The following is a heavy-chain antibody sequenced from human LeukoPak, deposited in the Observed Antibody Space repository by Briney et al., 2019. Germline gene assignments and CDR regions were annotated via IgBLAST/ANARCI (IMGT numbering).Heavy chain of an antibody. D-gene: IGHD3-3*01. V-gene: IGHV7-4-1*02. CDR1: GYTFTSYG. Sequence: ASVKVSCKASGYTFTSYGISWVRQAPGQGLEWMGWINTNTGNPTYAQGFTGRFVFSLDTSVSTAYLQISSLKAEDTAVYYCARGHTIFGVVIPRPDYWGQGTLVTVSS. CDR2: INTNTGNP. CDR3: ARGHTIFGVVIPRPDY. J-gene: IGHJ4*02.